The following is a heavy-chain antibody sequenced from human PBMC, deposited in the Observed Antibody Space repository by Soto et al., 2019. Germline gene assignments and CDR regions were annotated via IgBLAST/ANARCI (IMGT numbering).Heavy chain of an antibody. CDR2: IYWDDDK. D-gene: IGHD3-22*01. CDR1: GFSLSTSGVA. CDR3: AHRCYDYDSSGYHFDY. J-gene: IGHJ4*02. Sequence: QITLKESGPTLVKPTQTLTLTCTFSGFSLSTSGVAVGWIRQPPGKALEWLALIYWDDDKRYSPSLKSRLTITKDISKNQVVLTMTNMDPVDTATYYCAHRCYDYDSSGYHFDYWGQGTLVTVSS. V-gene: IGHV2-5*02.